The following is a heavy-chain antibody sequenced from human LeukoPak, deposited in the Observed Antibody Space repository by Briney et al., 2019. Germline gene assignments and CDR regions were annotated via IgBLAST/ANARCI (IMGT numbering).Heavy chain of an antibody. CDR1: GGTFSSYA. Sequence: GASVKVSCKASGGTFSSYAISWARQAPGQGLEWMGGIIPIFGTANYAQKFQGRVTITADESTSTAYMELSSLRSEDTAVYYCARVRVTTTLKYYYYGMDVWGQGTTVTVSS. CDR3: ARVRVTTTLKYYYYGMDV. D-gene: IGHD4-17*01. CDR2: IIPIFGTA. V-gene: IGHV1-69*13. J-gene: IGHJ6*02.